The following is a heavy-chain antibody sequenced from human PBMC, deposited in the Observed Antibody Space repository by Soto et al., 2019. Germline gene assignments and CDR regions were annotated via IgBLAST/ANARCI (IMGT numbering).Heavy chain of an antibody. CDR3: ARLVYDTRLNYMYFDF. J-gene: IGHJ4*02. V-gene: IGHV4-4*02. CDR2: IFHDGTA. Sequence: SETLSLTCAVSGVSISSGNWWTWVRQTPQRGLEYIGEIFHDGTANYYPSFERRVAISVDTSKNQFSLKLTSVTAAGTAIYFCARLVYDTRLNYMYFDFWGQGALVTVSS. D-gene: IGHD2-8*01. CDR1: GVSISSGNW.